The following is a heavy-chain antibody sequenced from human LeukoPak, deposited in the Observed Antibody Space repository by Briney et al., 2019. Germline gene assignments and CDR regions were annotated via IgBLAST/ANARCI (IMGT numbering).Heavy chain of an antibody. CDR1: GFTLKNHW. CDR3: AKSDWFDP. J-gene: IGHJ5*02. CDR2: SKYDGSTA. Sequence: GGFLGLSCEPSGFTLKNHWISWLRRPPPKGLEWVSRSKYDGSTAMYAESVKGRFTISRDNARGTLYLQMNSLRVDDTAVYYCAKSDWFDPCGRGILVTVSS. V-gene: IGHV3-74*03.